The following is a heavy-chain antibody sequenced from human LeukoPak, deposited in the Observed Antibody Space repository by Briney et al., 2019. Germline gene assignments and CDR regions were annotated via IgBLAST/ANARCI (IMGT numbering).Heavy chain of an antibody. V-gene: IGHV3-23*01. J-gene: IGHJ4*02. D-gene: IGHD1-26*01. Sequence: GGSLRLSCAASGFTFSSYAMSWVRQAPGKGLEWVSAISGSGGSTYYADSVKGRFTISRDNSKNTLYLQMNSLKTEDTAVYYCTTRGGSFSIFDYRGQGTLVTVSS. CDR1: GFTFSSYA. CDR2: ISGSGGST. CDR3: TTRGGSFSIFDY.